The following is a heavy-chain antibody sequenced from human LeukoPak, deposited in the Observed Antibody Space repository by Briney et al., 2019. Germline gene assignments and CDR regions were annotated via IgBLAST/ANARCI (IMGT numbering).Heavy chain of an antibody. CDR1: GYTFTSYD. V-gene: IGHV1-8*01. D-gene: IGHD3-3*01. CDR2: MNPNSGNT. Sequence: ASVKVSCKASGYTFTSYDINWVRQAPGRGLGWMGWMNPNSGNTDYAQKFQGRVTMTRNKSISTAYMELSSLRSEDTAVYYCASGSIFDYWGQGTLVTVSS. J-gene: IGHJ4*02. CDR3: ASGSIFDY.